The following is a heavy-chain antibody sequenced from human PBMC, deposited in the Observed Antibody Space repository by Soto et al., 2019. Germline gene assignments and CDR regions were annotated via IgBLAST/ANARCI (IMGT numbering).Heavy chain of an antibody. D-gene: IGHD3-10*01. CDR3: ARRTPLYASESSRFDP. CDR1: GGSITNSGYY. J-gene: IGHJ5*02. V-gene: IGHV4-39*01. Sequence: SETLSLTCIVSGGSITNSGYYWGWIRRPPGKGLEWIGTIHYSGGASYNPSLKSRVIISADTSKNQFSLRLSSVTAADTAVYYCARRTPLYASESSRFDPWGQGALVTVSS. CDR2: IHYSGGA.